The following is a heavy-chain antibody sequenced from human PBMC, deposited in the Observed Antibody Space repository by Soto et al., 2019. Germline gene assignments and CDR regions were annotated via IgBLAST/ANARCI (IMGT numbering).Heavy chain of an antibody. D-gene: IGHD2-8*01. Sequence: EVQLLESGGGLGQPGGSLRLSCTASGFTFRKYAMSWVRQAPGKGLEWISGISDSDDDTYYADSVRGRFTSSRDNSKNTLYLPMNSLRGDDTAVYYCAKDGGVSARYFDTWGQGTLVTVSS. CDR2: ISDSDDDT. V-gene: IGHV3-23*01. J-gene: IGHJ4*02. CDR1: GFTFRKYA. CDR3: AKDGGVSARYFDT.